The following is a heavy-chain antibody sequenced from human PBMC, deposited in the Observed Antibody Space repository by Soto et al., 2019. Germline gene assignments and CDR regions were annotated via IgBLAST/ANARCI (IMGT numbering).Heavy chain of an antibody. CDR3: ARDEKQGGGRYGMDG. CDR2: INPNSGGT. D-gene: IGHD3-16*01. Sequence: QVQLVQSGAEVKKPGASVKVSCKASGYTFTGYYMHWVRQAPGQGLEWMGWINPNSGGTNYAQKFQGWVTMTRDTSISTAYMERSRLRSDDTAVYYCARDEKQGGGRYGMDGWGQGTMVTVSS. V-gene: IGHV1-2*04. CDR1: GYTFTGYY. J-gene: IGHJ6*02.